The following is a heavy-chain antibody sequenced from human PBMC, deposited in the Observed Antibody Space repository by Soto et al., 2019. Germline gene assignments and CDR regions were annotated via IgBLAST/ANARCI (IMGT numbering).Heavy chain of an antibody. Sequence: EVQLEESGGGLVQPGGSLRLSCAASGFTFNTYWMTWVRQAPGKGLEWVANIKQDGSETYYVDSVKGRFTISRDNAKNSLYLQMNSLRAEDTAVYYCARDPPYGSGTSLNYGMDVWGQGTTVTVSS. CDR2: IKQDGSET. CDR1: GFTFNTYW. CDR3: ARDPPYGSGTSLNYGMDV. D-gene: IGHD3-10*01. V-gene: IGHV3-7*04. J-gene: IGHJ6*02.